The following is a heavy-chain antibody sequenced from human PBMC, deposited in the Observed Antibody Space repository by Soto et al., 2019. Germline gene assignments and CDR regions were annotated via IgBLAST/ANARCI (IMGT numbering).Heavy chain of an antibody. D-gene: IGHD3-22*01. CDR1: GGSISSYY. Sequence: LSLTCTVSGGSISSYYWSWIRQPPGKGLEWIGYIYYSGSTNYNPSLKSRVTISVDTSKNQFSLKLSSVTAADTAVYYCVSGYYYSPFDYWGQGTLVTVSS. CDR2: IYYSGST. J-gene: IGHJ4*02. CDR3: VSGYYYSPFDY. V-gene: IGHV4-59*01.